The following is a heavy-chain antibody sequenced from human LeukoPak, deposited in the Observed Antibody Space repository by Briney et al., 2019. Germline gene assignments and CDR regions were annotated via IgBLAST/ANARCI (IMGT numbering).Heavy chain of an antibody. D-gene: IGHD6-6*01. J-gene: IGHJ4*02. CDR2: INPNSGGT. CDR3: ARGGDIAARPFDY. V-gene: IGHV1-2*02. Sequence: ASVKVSCKASGYTFTGYFMHWVRQAPGQGLEWLGWINPNSGGTYFAQKFQGRVTMTRDTPISTAYMELSRLTSDDTAVYYCARGGDIAARPFDYWGQGTLVTVSS. CDR1: GYTFTGYF.